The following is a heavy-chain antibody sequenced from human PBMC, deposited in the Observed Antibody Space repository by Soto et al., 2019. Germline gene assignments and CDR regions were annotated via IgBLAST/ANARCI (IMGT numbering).Heavy chain of an antibody. CDR2: ISAYNGNT. D-gene: IGHD2-2*01. V-gene: IGHV1-18*01. J-gene: IGHJ6*02. CDR3: AGAWWVPAAANSSYYNGLDG. Sequence: ASVKVSCKASGYTFTSYGISWVRQAPGQGLEWMGWISAYNGNTNYAQKLQGRVTMTTDTSTSTAYMELRSLRSDDTAVYYCAGAWWVPAAANSSYYNGLDGWGQGTTVTASS. CDR1: GYTFTSYG.